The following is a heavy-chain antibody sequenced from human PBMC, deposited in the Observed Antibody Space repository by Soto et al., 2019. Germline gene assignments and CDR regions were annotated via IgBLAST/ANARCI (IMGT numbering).Heavy chain of an antibody. D-gene: IGHD6-19*01. CDR1: GFTFSTYA. V-gene: IGHV3-23*01. J-gene: IGHJ4*02. CDR2: ISGSGART. Sequence: EVQLLESGGGLVQPGGSLRLSCAASGFTFSTYAMSWVRQAPGKGLEWVSGISGSGARTYYADSVKGRFTISRDNSKNTLYLQMDSLRAGDTALFYCASRRSSCWLRPFDYWGQGTLVTVSS. CDR3: ASRRSSCWLRPFDY.